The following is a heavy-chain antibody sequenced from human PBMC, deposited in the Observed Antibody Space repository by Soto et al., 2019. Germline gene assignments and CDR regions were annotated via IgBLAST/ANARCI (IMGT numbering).Heavy chain of an antibody. J-gene: IGHJ5*02. CDR2: IYYSGST. Sequence: QVQLQESGPGLVKPSETLSLTCTVSGGSVSSGSYYWSWIRQPPGKGLEWIGYIYYSGSTNYNPSLKSRVTISVDTSKNQFSLKLSSVTAADTAVYYCARVPIRPSTRYCSSTSCYNMGIAAAGQIDPWGQGTLVTVSS. D-gene: IGHD2-2*02. CDR1: GGSVSSGSYY. CDR3: ARVPIRPSTRYCSSTSCYNMGIAAAGQIDP. V-gene: IGHV4-61*01.